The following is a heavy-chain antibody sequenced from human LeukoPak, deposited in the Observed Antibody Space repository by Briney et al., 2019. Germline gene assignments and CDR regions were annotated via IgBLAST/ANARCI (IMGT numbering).Heavy chain of an antibody. J-gene: IGHJ4*02. Sequence: GGSLRLSCAASGFSVSSNYMSWVRQAPGKGLEWVSVIYSSGDTYDADSVKGRFTISRDISKSTLYLQMNSLRDEDTALYYCAKYGSGTYYNGLHWGQGTLVTVSS. D-gene: IGHD3-10*01. V-gene: IGHV3-53*01. CDR3: AKYGSGTYYNGLH. CDR2: IYSSGDT. CDR1: GFSVSSNY.